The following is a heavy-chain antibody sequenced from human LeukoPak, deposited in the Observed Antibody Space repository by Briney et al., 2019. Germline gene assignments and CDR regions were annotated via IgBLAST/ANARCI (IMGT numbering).Heavy chain of an antibody. CDR2: THYSGNT. CDR1: GGSVSSGSYH. D-gene: IGHD6-13*01. J-gene: IGHJ4*02. V-gene: IGHV4-61*01. Sequence: SETLSLTCTVSGGSVSSGSYHWSWIRQPPGKGLEWIGYTHYSGNTYYNPSLKSRVTISLDTSKKQFSLWLRSVTAADTAVYYCARSGSYSSSWTDGLFDYWGQGTLVTVSS. CDR3: ARSGSYSSSWTDGLFDY.